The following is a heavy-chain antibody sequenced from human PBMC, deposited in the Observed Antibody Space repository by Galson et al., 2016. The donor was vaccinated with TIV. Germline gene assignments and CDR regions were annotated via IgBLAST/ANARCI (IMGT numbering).Heavy chain of an antibody. J-gene: IGHJ4*02. CDR2: INVYNGNT. CDR1: GYTFSTYA. Sequence: SVKVSCKASGYTFSTYAKHWVRQAPGQRLEWMGWINVYNGNTRYSQKFRDRVTITRDTSATTAYMETYMELSSLKSEDTAVSYCVRARVKHFDLWGQGTLVTVSS. V-gene: IGHV1-3*01. CDR3: VRARVKHFDL.